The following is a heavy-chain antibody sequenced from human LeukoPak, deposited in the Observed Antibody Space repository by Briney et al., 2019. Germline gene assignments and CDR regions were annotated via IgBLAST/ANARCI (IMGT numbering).Heavy chain of an antibody. D-gene: IGHD6-13*01. Sequence: ASVKVSCKASGYTFSIYGISWVGQAPGQGLEWMGWISAYNGNTNYAQKLQGRVTMTTDTSTSTAYMELRSLRSDDTAVYYCARDICSRWYYDWFDRWGQGILVTVSS. V-gene: IGHV1-18*01. CDR3: ARDICSRWYYDWFDR. CDR2: ISAYNGNT. J-gene: IGHJ5*02. CDR1: GYTFSIYG.